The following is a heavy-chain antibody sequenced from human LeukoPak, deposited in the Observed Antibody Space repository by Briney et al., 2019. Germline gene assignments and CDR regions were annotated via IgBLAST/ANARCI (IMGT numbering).Heavy chain of an antibody. V-gene: IGHV3-7*01. Sequence: GGSLRLSCAASGFTFSNYWMAWVRQAPGKGLEWVAYMSQDGIEIYYLDSVKGRFIISRDNAKNSLYLQMHSLRAEDTAVYYCARGVYGSDVWGQGTLITVSS. J-gene: IGHJ3*01. CDR3: ARGVYGSDV. CDR2: MSQDGIEI. D-gene: IGHD2-8*01. CDR1: GFTFSNYW.